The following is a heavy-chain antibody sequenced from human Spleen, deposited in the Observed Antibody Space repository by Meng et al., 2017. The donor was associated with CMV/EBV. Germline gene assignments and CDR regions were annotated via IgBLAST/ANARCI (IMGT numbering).Heavy chain of an antibody. Sequence: QVQLQESGPGLVKPSQTLSLTCTVSGGSISSGSYYWSWIRQPAGKGLEWIGRIYTSGSTNYNPSLKSRVTISVDTSKNQFSLKLSSVTAADTAVYYCARVPQTIAAGGWFDPWGQGTLVTVSS. J-gene: IGHJ5*02. CDR2: IYTSGST. CDR3: ARVPQTIAAGGWFDP. D-gene: IGHD6-13*01. CDR1: GGSISSGSYY. V-gene: IGHV4-61*02.